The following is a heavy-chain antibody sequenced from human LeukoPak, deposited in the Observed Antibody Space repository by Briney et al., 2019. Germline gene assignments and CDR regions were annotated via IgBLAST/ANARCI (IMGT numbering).Heavy chain of an antibody. V-gene: IGHV3-21*06. J-gene: IGHJ4*02. CDR3: ARKPYDFWTGYLVDY. Sequence: GGSLRLSCAASGFTFSSYSMNWVRQAPGKGLEWVSSISSSSGYIYYADSVKGRFTISRDNAKNSLYLQMNSLRAEDTAVYYCARKPYDFWTGYLVDYWGRGTLVTVSS. CDR2: ISSSSGYI. CDR1: GFTFSSYS. D-gene: IGHD3-3*01.